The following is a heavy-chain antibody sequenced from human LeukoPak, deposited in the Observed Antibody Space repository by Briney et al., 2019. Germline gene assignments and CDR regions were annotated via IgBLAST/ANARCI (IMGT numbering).Heavy chain of an antibody. CDR2: IIQDGSEK. CDR3: ARLGYPSGMDV. CDR1: GFTFSSYW. V-gene: IGHV3-7*05. Sequence: GSLRLSCAASGFTFSSYWMGCVRQAPGKGLEWVANIIQDGSEKYYVDSVKGRFTISRDNAKNSLYLQMNSLRVEDTAVYYCARLGYPSGMDVWGQGTTVTVSS. D-gene: IGHD2-15*01. J-gene: IGHJ6*02.